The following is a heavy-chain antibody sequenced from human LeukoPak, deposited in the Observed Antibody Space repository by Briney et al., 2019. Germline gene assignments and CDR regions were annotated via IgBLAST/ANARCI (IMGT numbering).Heavy chain of an antibody. J-gene: IGHJ4*02. CDR1: GYTLTELS. D-gene: IGHD3-22*01. CDR2: FDPEDGET. CDR3: ATGLINYYDSSGYPYYFDY. V-gene: IGHV1-24*01. Sequence: ASVEVSCKVSGYTLTELSMHWVRQAPGKGLEWMGGFDPEDGETIYAQKFQGRVTMTEDTSTDTAYMELSSLRSEDTAVYYCATGLINYYDSSGYPYYFDYWGQGTLVTVSS.